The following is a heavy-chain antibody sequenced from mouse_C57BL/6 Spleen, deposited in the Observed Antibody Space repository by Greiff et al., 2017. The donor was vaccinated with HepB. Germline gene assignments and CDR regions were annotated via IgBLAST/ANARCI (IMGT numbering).Heavy chain of an antibody. D-gene: IGHD4-1*01. CDR1: GYTFTSYW. CDR3: ARENWDVGYFDV. Sequence: QVQLQQPGTELVKPGASVKLSCKASGYTFTSYWMHWVKQRPGQGLEWIGNINPSNGGTNYNEKFKCKATLTVDKSSSTAYMQLSSLTSEDSAVYYCARENWDVGYFDVWGTGTTVTVSS. V-gene: IGHV1-53*01. J-gene: IGHJ1*03. CDR2: INPSNGGT.